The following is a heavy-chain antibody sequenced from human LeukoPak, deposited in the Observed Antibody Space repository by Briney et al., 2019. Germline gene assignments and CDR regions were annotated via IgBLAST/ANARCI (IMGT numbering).Heavy chain of an antibody. CDR3: VKGGGYSYSFFDY. D-gene: IGHD5-18*01. CDR2: ISSNGGST. CDR1: GFTFSSYA. V-gene: IGHV3-64D*06. J-gene: IGHJ4*02. Sequence: GGSLRLSCSASGFTFSSYAMHWVRQAPGKGLEYVSAISSNGGSTYYADSVKGRFTISRDNSKNTLYLQMSSLRAEDTAVNYCVKGGGYSYSFFDYWGQGTLVTVSS.